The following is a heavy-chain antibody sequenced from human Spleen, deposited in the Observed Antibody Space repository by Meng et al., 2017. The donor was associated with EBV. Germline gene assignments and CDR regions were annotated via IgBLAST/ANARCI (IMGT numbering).Heavy chain of an antibody. J-gene: IGHJ4*02. Sequence: HRRLQEAVQGWRTPSQRLPLPCTVPVGSRISGSYFWGWSVHALGKGLEWIGSMSESGSPFYNPSHKSQISISLDTSKNQFSLKLASVTAADTAVYYCTREESPPAAVGCPSFDYWGQGTLVTVSS. CDR1: VGSRISGSYF. CDR2: MSESGSP. CDR3: TREESPPAAVGCPSFDY. V-gene: IGHV4-39*07. D-gene: IGHD6-13*01.